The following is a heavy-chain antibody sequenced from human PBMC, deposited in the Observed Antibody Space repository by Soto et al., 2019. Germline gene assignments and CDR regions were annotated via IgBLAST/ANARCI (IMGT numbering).Heavy chain of an antibody. D-gene: IGHD3-3*01. V-gene: IGHV1-24*01. CDR2: FDPEDGET. CDR3: ATTPTMFGVVINNWCDP. CDR1: GYTLTELS. J-gene: IGHJ5*02. Sequence: ASVKVSCKVSGYTLTELSMHWVRQAPGKGLEWMGGFDPEDGETIYAQKFQGRVTMTEDTSTDTAYMELSSLRSEDTAVYYCATTPTMFGVVINNWCDPWGQGTLVTVSS.